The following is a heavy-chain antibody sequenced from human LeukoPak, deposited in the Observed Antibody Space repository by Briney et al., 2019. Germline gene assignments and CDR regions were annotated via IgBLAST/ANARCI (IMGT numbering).Heavy chain of an antibody. D-gene: IGHD2-8*01. Sequence: PGGSLRLSCAASGFTFSSYSMNWVRQAPGKGLEWVSSISSSSSYICYADSVKGRFTISRDDAKNSLYLQMNSLRAEDTAVYYCARVMRYYFDYWGQGTLVTVSS. J-gene: IGHJ4*02. CDR1: GFTFSSYS. CDR2: ISSSSSYI. V-gene: IGHV3-21*01. CDR3: ARVMRYYFDY.